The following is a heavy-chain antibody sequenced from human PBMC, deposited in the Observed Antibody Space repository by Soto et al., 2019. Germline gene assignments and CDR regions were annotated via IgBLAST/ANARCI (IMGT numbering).Heavy chain of an antibody. CDR1: GFTFGDYA. CDR3: TRGHALGVRGKCYFDY. Sequence: HPGESLRLSCTASGFTFGDYAMSWFRQAPGEGLEWVGFIRSRTHGGTTEYAASVKGRFTITRDDSNSIAYLQMNSLKAEDTAVYYCTRGHALGVRGKCYFDYWGQGTLVTVSS. CDR2: IRSRTHGGTT. D-gene: IGHD3-16*01. V-gene: IGHV3-49*03. J-gene: IGHJ4*02.